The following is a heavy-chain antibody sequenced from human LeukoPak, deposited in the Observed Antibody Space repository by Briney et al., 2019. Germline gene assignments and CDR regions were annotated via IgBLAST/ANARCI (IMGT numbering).Heavy chain of an antibody. CDR3: ARDHWGIVENGYDYFYYDMDV. D-gene: IGHD7-27*01. V-gene: IGHV1-8*01. CDR2: MNPNNCDT. Sequence: GASVTVSCKASGYTFTSNDIHWVRQATGQGLEWMGWMNPNNCDTGYAQKFQGRVTITTDESTSTAYMELSSLRSEDTAVYYCARDHWGIVENGYDYFYYDMDVWGQGTTVTVSS. CDR1: GYTFTSND. J-gene: IGHJ6*02.